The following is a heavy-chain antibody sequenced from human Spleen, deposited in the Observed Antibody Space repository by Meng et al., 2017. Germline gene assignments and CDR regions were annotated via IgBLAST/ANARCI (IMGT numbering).Heavy chain of an antibody. CDR1: RYNFSAYY. CDR2: INPKSGDT. CDR3: ARDEDISAAGKLFGDY. J-gene: IGHJ4*02. V-gene: IGHV1-2*06. D-gene: IGHD6-13*01. Sequence: QTVQSEGEGRDPGASVKVSCKPSRYNFSAYYVHCVRRAPGQELEWMGRINPKSGDTHYEQKFQARVTMTADTSISTAYMELSGLRSDDTAMYYCARDEDISAAGKLFGDYWGQGTLVTVSS.